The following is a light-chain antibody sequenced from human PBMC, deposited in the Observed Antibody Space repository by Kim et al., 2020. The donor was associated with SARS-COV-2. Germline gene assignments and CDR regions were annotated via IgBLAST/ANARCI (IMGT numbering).Light chain of an antibody. CDR2: DVS. J-gene: IGLJ1*01. CDR1: SSDVGGYNY. V-gene: IGLV2-14*03. Sequence: SITIACTGTSSDVGGYNYVSWYQQHPGKAPKLGIYDVSNRPSGVSKRFSGSKSGNTASLTISGLQAEDEADYYCSSYTSSSTLYVFGTGTKVTVL. CDR3: SSYTSSSTLYV.